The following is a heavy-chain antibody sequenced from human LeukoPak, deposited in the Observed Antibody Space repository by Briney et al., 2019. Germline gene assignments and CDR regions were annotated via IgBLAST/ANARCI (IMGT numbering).Heavy chain of an antibody. J-gene: IGHJ5*02. V-gene: IGHV4-39*07. CDR3: ARELHYDILTGYSNWFDP. Sequence: SETLSLTCTVSGGSISSGSYYWVWIRQPPGKGLEWIGTIYYSGTTYYKASLKSRVTISVDTSKNQFSLRLSSVTAADTAVYYCARELHYDILTGYSNWFDPWGQGTLVTVSS. CDR2: IYYSGTT. CDR1: GGSISSGSYY. D-gene: IGHD3-9*01.